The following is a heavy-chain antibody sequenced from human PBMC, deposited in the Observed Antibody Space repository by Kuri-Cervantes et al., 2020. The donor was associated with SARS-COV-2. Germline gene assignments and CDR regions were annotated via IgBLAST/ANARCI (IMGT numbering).Heavy chain of an antibody. J-gene: IGHJ4*02. D-gene: IGHD6-13*01. Sequence: GGSLRLSCAASGFTFSSYAMHWVRQAPGKGLEWVAVISYDGSNKYYADSVKGRFTISRDNSKNTLYLQMNSLRAEDTAVYYWASPYSSSWRELGVDYWGQGTLVTVSS. CDR2: ISYDGSNK. CDR3: ASPYSSSWRELGVDY. CDR1: GFTFSSYA. V-gene: IGHV3-30-3*01.